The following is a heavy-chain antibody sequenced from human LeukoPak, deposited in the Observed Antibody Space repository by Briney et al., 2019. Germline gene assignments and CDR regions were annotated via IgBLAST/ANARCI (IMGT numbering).Heavy chain of an antibody. J-gene: IGHJ3*02. CDR1: GFTFSSYG. V-gene: IGHV3-7*03. Sequence: GGSLRLSCAASGFTFSSYGMHWVRQAPGKGLEWVANINQDGTEKYYVDSVKGRFTISRDNSKNTLYLQMNSLRAEDTAVYYCAKDLVGGSGVPVDAFDIWGQGTMVTVSS. CDR2: INQDGTEK. CDR3: AKDLVGGSGVPVDAFDI. D-gene: IGHD3-10*01.